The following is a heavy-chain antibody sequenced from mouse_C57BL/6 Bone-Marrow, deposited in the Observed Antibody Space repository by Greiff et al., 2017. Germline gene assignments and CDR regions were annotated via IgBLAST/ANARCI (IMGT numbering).Heavy chain of an antibody. V-gene: IGHV1-59*01. CDR3: ARDYDYDPYYFDD. CDR1: GYTFTSYW. Sequence: QVQLQQPGAELVRPGTSVKLSCKASGYTFTSYWMHWVKQRPGQGLEWIGEIDPSDSYTNYNQKFKGKATLTVDTSSSTAYMQLSRLTSEDSAVYSCARDYDYDPYYFDDWGQGTTLTVSS. CDR2: IDPSDSYT. J-gene: IGHJ2*01. D-gene: IGHD2-4*01.